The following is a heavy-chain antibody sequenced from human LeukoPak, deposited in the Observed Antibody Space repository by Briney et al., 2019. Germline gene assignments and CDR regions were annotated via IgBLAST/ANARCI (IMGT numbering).Heavy chain of an antibody. CDR3: ARWALTGTTGYYYYYMDV. D-gene: IGHD1-14*01. Sequence: GASVKVSCKASGYTFTGYYMHWVRQAPGQGLEWMGWINPNSGGTNYAQKFQGRVTMTRDTSISTAYMELSRLRSDDTAVYYCARWALTGTTGYYYYYMDVWGKGTTVTVSS. V-gene: IGHV1-2*02. J-gene: IGHJ6*03. CDR2: INPNSGGT. CDR1: GYTFTGYY.